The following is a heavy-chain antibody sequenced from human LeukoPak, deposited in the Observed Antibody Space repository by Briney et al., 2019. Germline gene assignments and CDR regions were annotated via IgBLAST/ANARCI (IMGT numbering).Heavy chain of an antibody. CDR1: GGTFSIYA. CDR3: ASHNVDTAMADPYYYYYYGMDV. V-gene: IGHV1-69*13. CDR2: IIPIFGTA. Sequence: SVTVSFTASGGTFSIYAISWVRQAPGQGLEWMGGIIPIFGTANYAQKFQGRVTITADESTSTAYMELSSLRSEDTAVYYCASHNVDTAMADPYYYYYYGMDVWGQGTTVTVSS. J-gene: IGHJ6*02. D-gene: IGHD5-18*01.